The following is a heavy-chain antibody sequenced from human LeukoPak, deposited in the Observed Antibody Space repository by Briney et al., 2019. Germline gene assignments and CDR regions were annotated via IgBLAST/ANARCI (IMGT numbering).Heavy chain of an antibody. D-gene: IGHD3-22*01. CDR3: AKELSYYYDSSFDY. J-gene: IGHJ4*02. Sequence: GGSLRLSCAASGFTFSSYGMHWVRQAPGKGLEWVAVISYDGSNKYYADSVKGRFTISRDNSKNTLYLQMNSLRAEDTAVYYCAKELSYYYDSSFDYWGQGTLVTVSS. CDR1: GFTFSSYG. CDR2: ISYDGSNK. V-gene: IGHV3-30*18.